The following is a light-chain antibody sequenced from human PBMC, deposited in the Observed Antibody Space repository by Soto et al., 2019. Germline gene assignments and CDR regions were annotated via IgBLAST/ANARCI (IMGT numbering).Light chain of an antibody. CDR1: NTDLGSYNL. Sequence: QSALTQPASVSGSPGQSITLSCTGSNTDLGSYNLVSWYQQYPGRAPKLVIFEGSKRPSGISDRFSGSRSGNTASLTISRLQSEDEAHYYCCSYVGSRAVVFGGGTKLTVL. V-gene: IGLV2-23*01. CDR3: CSYVGSRAVV. CDR2: EGS. J-gene: IGLJ2*01.